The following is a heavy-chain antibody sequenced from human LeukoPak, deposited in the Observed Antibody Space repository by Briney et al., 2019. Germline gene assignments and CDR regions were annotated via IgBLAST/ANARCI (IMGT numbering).Heavy chain of an antibody. V-gene: IGHV3-9*01. Sequence: PGGSLRLSCAASGFTFDDYAMHWVRQAPGKGLEWVSGISWNSGSIGYADSVKGRFTISRDNAKNSLYLQMNSLRAEDTALYYCAKYGPQDSGSSHFDYWGQGALVTVSS. CDR2: ISWNSGSI. CDR1: GFTFDDYA. J-gene: IGHJ4*02. CDR3: AKYGPQDSGSSHFDY. D-gene: IGHD1-26*01.